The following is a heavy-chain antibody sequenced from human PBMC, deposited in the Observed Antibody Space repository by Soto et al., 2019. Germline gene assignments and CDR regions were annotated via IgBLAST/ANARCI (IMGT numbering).Heavy chain of an antibody. CDR3: IIAAPGSRCLDT. Sequence: PGESLKISCEGSGYSFINHWIGWVRQMPGKGLEWMGSIYPGDSDTKYSPSFEGQVTISADRSVSTAYLQWSSLKASDTAIFYCIIAAPGSRCLDTWGQGTLVTVSS. CDR1: GYSFINHW. CDR2: IYPGDSDT. D-gene: IGHD6-13*01. V-gene: IGHV5-51*01. J-gene: IGHJ5*02.